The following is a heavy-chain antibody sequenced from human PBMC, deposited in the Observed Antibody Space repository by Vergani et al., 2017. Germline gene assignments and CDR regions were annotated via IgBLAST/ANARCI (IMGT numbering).Heavy chain of an antibody. CDR1: GFTFSSYS. V-gene: IGHV3-48*01. CDR3: ARVSGYYYIY. CDR2: ISSSISTI. J-gene: IGHJ4*02. Sequence: EVQLVESGGGLVQPGGSLRLSCAASGFTFSSYSMNWVRQAPGKGLEWVSYISSSISTIYYADSVTGRFTISRDKAKNSLSLQMNSLRAEDTAVYYCARVSGYYYIYWGQGTLVTVSS. D-gene: IGHD3-22*01.